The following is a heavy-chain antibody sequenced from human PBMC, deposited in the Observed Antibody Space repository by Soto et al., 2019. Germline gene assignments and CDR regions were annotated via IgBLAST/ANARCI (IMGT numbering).Heavy chain of an antibody. V-gene: IGHV4-59*08. Sequence: SETLSLTCTFSGGSITSISNHYCSWIRQTPGKGLEWIGYMSYSGYTSYNPSLKSRVIISVDTSKNQFSLKLTSVTAADSAVFYGARREREIRSWFDLWGEGTLVTVSS. CDR1: GGSITSISNHY. CDR3: ARREREIRSWFDL. J-gene: IGHJ5*02. CDR2: MSYSGYT. D-gene: IGHD1-26*01.